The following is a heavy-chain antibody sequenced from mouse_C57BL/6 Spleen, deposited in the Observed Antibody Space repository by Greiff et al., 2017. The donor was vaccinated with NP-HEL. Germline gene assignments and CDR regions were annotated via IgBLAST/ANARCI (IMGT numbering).Heavy chain of an antibody. CDR1: GYTFTSYW. J-gene: IGHJ2*01. Sequence: QVQLQQPGAELVRPGSSVKLSCKASGYTFTSYWMHWVKQRPIQGLEWIGNIDPSDSETHYNQKFKDKATLTVDKSSSTAYMQLSSLTSEDSAVYYCARSDGSSVFYFDYWGQGTTLTVSS. CDR2: IDPSDSET. CDR3: ARSDGSSVFYFDY. V-gene: IGHV1-52*01. D-gene: IGHD1-1*01.